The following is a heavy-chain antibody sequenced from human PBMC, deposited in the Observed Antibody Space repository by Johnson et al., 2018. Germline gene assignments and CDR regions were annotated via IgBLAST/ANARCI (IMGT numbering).Heavy chain of an antibody. D-gene: IGHD2-2*01. CDR3: AWMTRGAFDI. CDR2: LYPGDSDT. CDR1: GYSFTSYW. Sequence: VQLVETGAEVKKHGESLEISCKGSGYSFTSYWIGWVRQMPGKGLEWMGILYPGDSDTRYSPSFKGQVLLYADKYISTAYLQWRSLKASDTAMYYCAWMTRGAFDIWGQGTMVTVSS. J-gene: IGHJ3*02. V-gene: IGHV5-51*01.